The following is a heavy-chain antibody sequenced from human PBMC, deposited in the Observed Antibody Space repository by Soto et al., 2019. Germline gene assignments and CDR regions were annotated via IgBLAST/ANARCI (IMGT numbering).Heavy chain of an antibody. D-gene: IGHD5-18*01. Sequence: ASVKVSCKASGFTFTSSAVQWVRQAPGQGLEWMGRISADNGNTKYAQKFRGRVTMTTDTSTSTVYMELRNLRSDDTAVYYCARCIQQDYYYGMDVWGQGTTVTVSS. V-gene: IGHV1-18*01. CDR1: GFTFTSSA. J-gene: IGHJ6*02. CDR3: ARCIQQDYYYGMDV. CDR2: ISADNGNT.